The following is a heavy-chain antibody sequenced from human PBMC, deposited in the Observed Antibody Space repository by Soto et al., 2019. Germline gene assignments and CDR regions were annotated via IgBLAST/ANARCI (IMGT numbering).Heavy chain of an antibody. CDR3: AKDRLAGGFDY. Sequence: XXSLRLSFAASGFTFSNYAMSWVRQSPGKGLERVSGISYSGGSTYYADSVKGRLTISRDNSKNTLHLQMKSLRAEDTAVYYCAKDRLAGGFDYWGQGTLVTVSS. V-gene: IGHV3-23*01. D-gene: IGHD3-16*01. CDR2: ISYSGGST. J-gene: IGHJ4*02. CDR1: GFTFSNYA.